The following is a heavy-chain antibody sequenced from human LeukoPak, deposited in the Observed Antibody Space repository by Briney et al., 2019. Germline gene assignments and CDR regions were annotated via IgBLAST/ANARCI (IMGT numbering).Heavy chain of an antibody. CDR1: GFTFSDYW. Sequence: GGSLRLSCAASGFTFSDYWMHWVRQVPGKGRVWVSRINTSGSSTTYADSVKGRFTISRDNAKNTLYLQMGSLRAEETGVYYCARSNHADDFWGQGTLVTVSS. J-gene: IGHJ4*02. V-gene: IGHV3-74*03. CDR3: ARSNHADDF. CDR2: INTSGSST. D-gene: IGHD1-14*01.